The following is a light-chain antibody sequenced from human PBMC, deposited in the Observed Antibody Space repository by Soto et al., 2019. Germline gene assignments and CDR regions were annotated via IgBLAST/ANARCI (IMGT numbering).Light chain of an antibody. CDR3: QHYGGMWT. Sequence: DIQMTQCPSTLSASVGDRVTITCRASQSITNRLAWYQQKPGKAPKVLIYDASNLEYGVPSRFSGSGFGTEFILTISSLQPDDFATYCCQHYGGMWTFGQGTKVEMK. J-gene: IGKJ1*01. V-gene: IGKV1-5*01. CDR2: DAS. CDR1: QSITNR.